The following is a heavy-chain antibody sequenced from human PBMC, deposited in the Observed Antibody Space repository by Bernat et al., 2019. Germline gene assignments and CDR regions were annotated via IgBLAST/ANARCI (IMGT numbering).Heavy chain of an antibody. CDR2: IYYSGST. CDR3: ARVHDSSGYYGWFDP. J-gene: IGHJ5*02. CDR1: GGSISSGDYY. D-gene: IGHD3-22*01. Sequence: QVQLQESGPGLVKPSQTLSLTCTVSGGSISSGDYYWSWIRQPPGKGLEWIGYIYYSGSTYYNPSLKSRVTISVDTSKNQFSLKLSSVTAADTAVYYCARVHDSSGYYGWFDPWGQGILVTVSS. V-gene: IGHV4-30-4*01.